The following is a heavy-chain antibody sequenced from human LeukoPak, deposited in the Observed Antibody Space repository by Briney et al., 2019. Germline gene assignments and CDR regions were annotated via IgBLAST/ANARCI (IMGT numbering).Heavy chain of an antibody. CDR2: ISGSGGST. Sequence: GGSLRLSCAASGFTFSSYGMSWVRQAPGKGLEWVSAISGSGGSTYYADSVKGRFTISRDNSKNTLYLQMNSLRAEDTAVYYCAKDYYGSGSHGYMDVWGKGTTVTISS. CDR3: AKDYYGSGSHGYMDV. D-gene: IGHD3-10*01. CDR1: GFTFSSYG. J-gene: IGHJ6*03. V-gene: IGHV3-23*01.